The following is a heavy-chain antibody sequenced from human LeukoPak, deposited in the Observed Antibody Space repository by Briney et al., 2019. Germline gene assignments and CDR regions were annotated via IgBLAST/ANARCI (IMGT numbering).Heavy chain of an antibody. Sequence: GSSVKVSCKASGGTFSSYAITWVRQAPGQGLEWMGGIIPIFGTANYAQKFQGRVTITADESTSTAYMELSSLRSEDTAVYYCARVGLGHYYFDYWGQGTLVTVSS. CDR2: IIPIFGTA. V-gene: IGHV1-69*01. CDR1: GGTFSSYA. CDR3: ARVGLGHYYFDY. J-gene: IGHJ4*02. D-gene: IGHD3/OR15-3a*01.